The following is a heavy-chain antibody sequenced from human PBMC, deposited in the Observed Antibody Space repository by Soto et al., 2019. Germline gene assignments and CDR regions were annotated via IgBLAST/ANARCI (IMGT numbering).Heavy chain of an antibody. D-gene: IGHD6-19*01. Sequence: SETLSLTCTVSGGSISSYYWSWIRQPPGKGLEWIGYIYYSGSTNYNPSLKSRVTISVDTSKNQFSLKLSSVTAADTAVYYCAKGLAWLVLYGFDYWGQGTLVTVSS. CDR2: IYYSGST. CDR3: AKGLAWLVLYGFDY. V-gene: IGHV4-59*08. J-gene: IGHJ4*02. CDR1: GGSISSYY.